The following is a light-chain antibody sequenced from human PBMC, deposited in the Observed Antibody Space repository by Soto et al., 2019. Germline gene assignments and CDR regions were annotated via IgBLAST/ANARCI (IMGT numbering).Light chain of an antibody. CDR3: KTWGTGIVV. CDR2: LNSDGSH. CDR1: SGHSSYA. V-gene: IGLV4-69*01. J-gene: IGLJ2*01. Sequence: QSVLTQSPSASASLGASVKLTCTLSSGHSSYAIAWHQQQPEKGPRYLVTLNSDGSHSKGDGIPDRFSGSSSGAERYLTSSSLQSEDEADYYCKTWGTGIVVFGGGTKRTVL.